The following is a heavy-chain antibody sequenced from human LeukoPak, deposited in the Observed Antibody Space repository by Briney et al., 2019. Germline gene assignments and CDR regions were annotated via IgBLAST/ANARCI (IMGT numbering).Heavy chain of an antibody. Sequence: ASVKVSCKASGGTFSSYAISWVRQAPGQGLEWMGIINPSGGSTSYAQKFQGRVTMTRDMSTSTVYMELSSLRSEDTAVYYCARDSGIRSWFDPWGQGTLVTVSS. CDR3: ARDSGIRSWFDP. D-gene: IGHD3-3*02. V-gene: IGHV1-46*01. CDR2: INPSGGST. J-gene: IGHJ5*02. CDR1: GGTFSSYA.